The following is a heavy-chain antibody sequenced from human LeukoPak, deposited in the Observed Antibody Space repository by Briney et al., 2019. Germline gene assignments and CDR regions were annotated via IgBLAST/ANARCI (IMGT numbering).Heavy chain of an antibody. CDR2: ITPDGSGT. V-gene: IGHV3-74*01. CDR1: GFTFSTYW. Sequence: GGSLRLSCAASGFTFSTYWMHWVRQAPGKGLVWVSRITPDGSGTIYADSEKGRFTISRDNAKNTLYLQMNSLRAEDTAVYYCARDYSLWWLTNWGQGTLVTVSS. CDR3: ARDYSLWWLTN. J-gene: IGHJ4*02. D-gene: IGHD2-21*01.